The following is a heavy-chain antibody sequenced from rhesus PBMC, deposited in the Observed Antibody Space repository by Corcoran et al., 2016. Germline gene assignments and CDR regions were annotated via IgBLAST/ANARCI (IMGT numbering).Heavy chain of an antibody. CDR3: ARKLLVDNNSRFDV. CDR1: GSSISPNW. Sequence: QVQLQESGPGLVKPSETMSLTCTVFGSSISPNWWCWIRQPHGKGLEWIGEMHGNSDPPIYNPSLMSLVTFSKDASKNQFSLRLNSVTAADTAVYFCARKLLVDNNSRFDVWGPGVLVTVSS. V-gene: IGHV4-80*01. J-gene: IGHJ5-1*01. D-gene: IGHD3-40*01. CDR2: MHGNSDPP.